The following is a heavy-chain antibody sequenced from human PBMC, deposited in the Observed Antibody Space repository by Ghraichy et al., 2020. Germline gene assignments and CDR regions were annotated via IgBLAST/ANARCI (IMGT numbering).Heavy chain of an antibody. J-gene: IGHJ6*02. V-gene: IGHV2-70*01. CDR2: IDWDDDK. D-gene: IGHD4-17*01. CDR1: GFSLSTSGMC. CDR3: ARITTVNYYVYGMDV. Sequence: SGPTLVKPTQTLTLTCTFSGFSLSTSGMCVSWIRQPPGKALEWLALIDWDDDKYYSTSLKTRLTISKDTSKNQVVLTMTNMDPVDTATYYCARITTVNYYVYGMDVWGQGTTVTVSS.